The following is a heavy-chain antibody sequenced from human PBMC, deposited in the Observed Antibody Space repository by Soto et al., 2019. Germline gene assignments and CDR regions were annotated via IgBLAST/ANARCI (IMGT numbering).Heavy chain of an antibody. D-gene: IGHD2-2*02. CDR3: ARGVGGYCSSTSCYRSPFEVYYYGMDV. CDR1: GYTFTSYG. V-gene: IGHV1-18*01. Sequence: WASVKVSCKASGYTFTSYGISWVRQAPGQGLEWMGWISAYNGNTNYAQKLQGRVTMTTDTSTSTAYMELRSLRSDDTAVYYCARGVGGYCSSTSCYRSPFEVYYYGMDVWGQGTTVAVSS. CDR2: ISAYNGNT. J-gene: IGHJ6*02.